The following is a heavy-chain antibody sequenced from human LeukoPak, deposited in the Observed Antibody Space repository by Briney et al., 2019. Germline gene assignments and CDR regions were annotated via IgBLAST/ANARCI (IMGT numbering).Heavy chain of an antibody. CDR2: IIPIFGTA. J-gene: IGHJ2*01. D-gene: IGHD2-21*02. CDR1: GGTFSSYA. Sequence: EASVKVSCKASGGTFSSYAISWVRQAPGQGLEWMGGIIPIFGTANYAQKFQGRVTITADESTSTAYMELTTLRSDDTAVYYCAKSIEYCGADCYGYFDLWGRGTLVTVSS. V-gene: IGHV1-69*13. CDR3: AKSIEYCGADCYGYFDL.